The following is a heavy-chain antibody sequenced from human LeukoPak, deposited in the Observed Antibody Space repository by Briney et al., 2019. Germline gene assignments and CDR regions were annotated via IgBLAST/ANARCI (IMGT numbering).Heavy chain of an antibody. V-gene: IGHV4-4*07. CDR3: AREGTAGRYFDWLSLDYYYMDV. CDR1: GGSISSYY. J-gene: IGHJ6*03. CDR2: IYTSGST. D-gene: IGHD3-9*01. Sequence: SETLSLTCTVSGGSISSYYWSWIRQPAGKGLEWIGRIYTSGSTNYNPSLKSRVTMSVDTSKNQFSLKLSSVTAADTAVYYCAREGTAGRYFDWLSLDYYYMDVWGKGTTVTISS.